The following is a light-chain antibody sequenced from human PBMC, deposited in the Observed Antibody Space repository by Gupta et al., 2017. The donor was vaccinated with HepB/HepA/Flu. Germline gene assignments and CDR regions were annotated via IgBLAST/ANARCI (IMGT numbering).Light chain of an antibody. V-gene: IGLV4-60*03. CDR3: ETWDSNIVV. J-gene: IGLJ2*01. Sequence: QPVLTQPSSVSASLGPSVKPTCTSHSGYSGYIIACHQQQPGKAPRYLMMIESSEVYNRASGLPGRFSGSGSGADRHLIISNLQADDEATYYCETWDSNIVVFGGGTNVTVL. CDR2: IESSEVY. CDR1: SGYSGYI.